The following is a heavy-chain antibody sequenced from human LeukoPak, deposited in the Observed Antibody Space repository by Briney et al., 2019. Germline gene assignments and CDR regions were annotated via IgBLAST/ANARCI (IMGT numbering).Heavy chain of an antibody. CDR3: ARVVPPLSIPTGGRFEDC. CDR1: GYTFTNYD. CDR2: MNPNSGKT. D-gene: IGHD6-13*01. Sequence: ASVKVSCKASGYTFTNYDINWVRQASGQGLEWMGWMNPNSGKTGYEQQFQGRLSITRDTSISPAYMELRSLTSDDTAVYYCARVVPPLSIPTGGRFEDCWGQGTLVTVSS. J-gene: IGHJ4*02. V-gene: IGHV1-8*03.